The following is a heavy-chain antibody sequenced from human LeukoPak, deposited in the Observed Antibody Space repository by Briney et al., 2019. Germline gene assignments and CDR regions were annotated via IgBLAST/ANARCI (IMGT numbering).Heavy chain of an antibody. CDR1: GFTFDDYG. D-gene: IGHD3-16*02. CDR2: INWNGGST. Sequence: GGSLRLSCAASGFTFDDYGMSWVRQAPGKGLEWVSGINWNGGSTGYADSVKGRFTISRDNAKNSLYLQMNSLRAVDTALYHCARVLGELSFDRFDPWGQGTLVTVSS. V-gene: IGHV3-20*01. CDR3: ARVLGELSFDRFDP. J-gene: IGHJ5*02.